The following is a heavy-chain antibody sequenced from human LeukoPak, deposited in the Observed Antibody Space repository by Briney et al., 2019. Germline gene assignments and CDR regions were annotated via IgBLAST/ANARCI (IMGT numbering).Heavy chain of an antibody. D-gene: IGHD3-22*01. CDR1: GGSISSGDYY. J-gene: IGHJ5*02. CDR3: ARPYYYDSRIDP. V-gene: IGHV4-30-4*01. Sequence: SQTLSLTCTVSGGSISSGDYYWIWLRQPPGKGLEGVGYTYYSGSTYYNPSLKSRATISVDTSKNQFSLKLTSVTAADTAVYYCARPYYYDSRIDPWGQGTLVTVSS. CDR2: TYYSGST.